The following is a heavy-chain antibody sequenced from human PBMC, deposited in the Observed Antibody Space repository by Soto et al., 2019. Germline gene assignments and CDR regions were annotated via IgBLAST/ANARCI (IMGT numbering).Heavy chain of an antibody. V-gene: IGHV3-53*01. CDR3: VRVTGAERH. CDR1: GFIVSRSH. Sequence: EVQLVESGGGLTQPGGSLRLSCVVSGFIVSRSHMMWVRQAPGKGLEGVSVIYNHGQINYVDPVKARFTIARDNSKNTIYLQMNSLKVEDTAVYYCVRVTGAERHWGQGAVVTVSS. J-gene: IGHJ4*02. CDR2: IYNHGQI. D-gene: IGHD7-27*01.